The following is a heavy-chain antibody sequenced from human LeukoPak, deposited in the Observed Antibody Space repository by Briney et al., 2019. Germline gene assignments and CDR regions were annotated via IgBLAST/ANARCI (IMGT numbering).Heavy chain of an antibody. CDR2: ISGSGGT. CDR3: AKHPSVGNFEY. D-gene: IGHD4-23*01. V-gene: IGHV3-23*01. J-gene: IGHJ4*02. CDR1: GFTFNNYA. Sequence: GGSLRLSCAASGFTFNNYAMSWVRQTPGKGLEWVSAISGSGGTYYADSVKGRFIISRDNSKNTLYLQMNSLSAEDTAIYYCAKHPSVGNFEYWGQGTLVTVSS.